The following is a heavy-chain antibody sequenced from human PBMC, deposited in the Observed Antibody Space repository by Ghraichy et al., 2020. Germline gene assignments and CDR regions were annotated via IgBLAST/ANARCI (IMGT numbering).Heavy chain of an antibody. Sequence: SETLSLTCTVSGGSISSYYWSWIRQPAGKGLEWIGRIYTSGSTNYNPSLKSRVTMSVDTSKNQFSLKLSSVTAADTAVYYCARDGGYGDLTYYFDYWGQGTLLTVSS. D-gene: IGHD4-17*01. CDR2: IYTSGST. V-gene: IGHV4-4*07. CDR3: ARDGGYGDLTYYFDY. J-gene: IGHJ4*02. CDR1: GGSISSYY.